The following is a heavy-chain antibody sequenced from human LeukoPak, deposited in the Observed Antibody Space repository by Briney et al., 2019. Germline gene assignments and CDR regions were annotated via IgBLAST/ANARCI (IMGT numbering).Heavy chain of an antibody. J-gene: IGHJ6*02. V-gene: IGHV3-23*01. CDR1: GFTFSSYA. CDR2: ISGSGGST. D-gene: IGHD3-10*01. CDR3: ARSLAYGSGLRLAGGAYGMDV. Sequence: GGSLRLSCAASGFTFSSYAMSWVRHAPGNGLEWVSAISGSGGSTYYADSVKGWFTISRDNSKNTLYLQMNSLRAEDTAVYYCARSLAYGSGLRLAGGAYGMDVWGQGTTVTVSS.